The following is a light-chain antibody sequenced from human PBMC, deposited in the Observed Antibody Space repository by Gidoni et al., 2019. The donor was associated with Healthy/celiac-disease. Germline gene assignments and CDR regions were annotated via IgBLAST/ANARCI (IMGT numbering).Light chain of an antibody. CDR1: QSISSY. Sequence: DIQLPQSPSSMSASVGDRVTITCRASQSISSYLNWYQQKPGKAPKLLIYAASSLQSGVPSRFSGRGSVTDFTLTFSSLQPEDFATYFCQQGYSTPWTFGQXTKVEIK. CDR2: AAS. CDR3: QQGYSTPWT. J-gene: IGKJ1*01. V-gene: IGKV1-39*01.